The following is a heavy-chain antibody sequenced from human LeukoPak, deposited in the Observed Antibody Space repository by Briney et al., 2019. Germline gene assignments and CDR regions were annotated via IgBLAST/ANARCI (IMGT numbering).Heavy chain of an antibody. D-gene: IGHD4-17*01. Sequence: HPGGSLRLSCAASGFSVSANYMTWVRQAPGKGLEWVTVISSGESTSYADSVKGRSTISRDTSKNTLYLQMNSLRAEDTAVYYCARDRSGDYYFDYWGQGTLVTVSS. CDR1: GFSVSANY. V-gene: IGHV3-53*01. CDR3: ARDRSGDYYFDY. J-gene: IGHJ4*02. CDR2: ISSGEST.